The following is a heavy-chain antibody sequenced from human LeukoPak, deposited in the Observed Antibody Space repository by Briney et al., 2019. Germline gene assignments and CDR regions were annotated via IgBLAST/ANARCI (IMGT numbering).Heavy chain of an antibody. CDR3: ARNLGYYWFGP. Sequence: SETLSLTCTVSGGSITTHYWSWIRHPPGKGLEWIGRIHTSGSTNYNPSLESRVTMSLDTSKNQFSLNLSSVTAADTALYYCARNLGYYWFGPWGQGTLVTVSS. D-gene: IGHD5-18*01. CDR1: GGSITTHY. V-gene: IGHV4-4*07. CDR2: IHTSGST. J-gene: IGHJ5*02.